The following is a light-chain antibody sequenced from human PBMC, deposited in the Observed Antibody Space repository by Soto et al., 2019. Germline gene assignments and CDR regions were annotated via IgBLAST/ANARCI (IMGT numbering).Light chain of an antibody. CDR1: QNIHTN. CDR2: GAS. CDR3: QQYNNWPLT. V-gene: IGKV3-15*01. J-gene: IGKJ4*01. Sequence: EIVMTQSPATLSVSPGERATLSCRAGQNIHTNLAWYQQKPGQAPRLLFYGASTGATGLPARFSGSGSGTECTLTISSLQSEDFAVYYCQQYNNWPLTFGGGTKVDIK.